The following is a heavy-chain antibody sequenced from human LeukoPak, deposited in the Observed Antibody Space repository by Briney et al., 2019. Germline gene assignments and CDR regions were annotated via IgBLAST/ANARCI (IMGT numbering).Heavy chain of an antibody. CDR1: GFTFSTYG. Sequence: PGGSLRLSCPASGFTFSTYGMSWVRQAPGKGLEWVSAISGSGGFTYYAGSVKGRFTISRDNSKHTLYLQMNSLRAEDTAVYYCAKDLFACSSTSCYSQSHWGQGTLVTVSS. CDR3: AKDLFACSSTSCYSQSH. V-gene: IGHV3-23*01. CDR2: ISGSGGFT. D-gene: IGHD2-2*01. J-gene: IGHJ4*02.